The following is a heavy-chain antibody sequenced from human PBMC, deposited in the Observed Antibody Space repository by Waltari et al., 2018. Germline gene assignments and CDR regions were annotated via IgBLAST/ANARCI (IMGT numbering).Heavy chain of an antibody. CDR1: GGSISSGSYY. V-gene: IGHV4-61*09. J-gene: IGHJ3*02. Sequence: QVQLQESGPGLVNPSQTLSLTCTVSGGSISSGSYYWSWIRQPAGKGLEWIGYIYTSGSTNYNPSLKSRVTISVDTAKNQFSLKLSSVTAADTAVYYCARACGGDCYLGDAFDIWGQGTMVTVSS. D-gene: IGHD2-21*01. CDR2: IYTSGST. CDR3: ARACGGDCYLGDAFDI.